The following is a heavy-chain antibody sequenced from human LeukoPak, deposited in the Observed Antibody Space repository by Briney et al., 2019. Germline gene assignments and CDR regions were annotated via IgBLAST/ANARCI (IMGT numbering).Heavy chain of an antibody. V-gene: IGHV3-9*01. CDR2: ISWNSGSI. Sequence: PGGSLRLSCAASGFTFDDYAMHWVRQAPGKGLEWVSGISWNSGSIGYADSVKGRFTISRDNAKNSLYLQMNSLRAEDTALYYCAKDYSRTEDDGGVVGALLGHAFDIWGQGTMVTVSS. J-gene: IGHJ3*02. D-gene: IGHD1-26*01. CDR3: AKDYSRTEDDGGVVGALLGHAFDI. CDR1: GFTFDDYA.